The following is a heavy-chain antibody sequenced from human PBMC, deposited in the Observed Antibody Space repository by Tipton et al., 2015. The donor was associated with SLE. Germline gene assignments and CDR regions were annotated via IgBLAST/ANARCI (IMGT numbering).Heavy chain of an antibody. V-gene: IGHV4-59*12. CDR3: ARVRTYSYGYRY. D-gene: IGHD5-18*01. CDR2: IYYSGST. CDR1: GGSFSGYY. Sequence: TLSLTCAVYGGSFSGYYWSWIRQPPGKGLEWIGYIYYSGSTNYNPSLKSRVTISVDTSKNQFSLKLSSVTAADTAVYYCARVRTYSYGYRYWGQGTLVTVSS. J-gene: IGHJ4*02.